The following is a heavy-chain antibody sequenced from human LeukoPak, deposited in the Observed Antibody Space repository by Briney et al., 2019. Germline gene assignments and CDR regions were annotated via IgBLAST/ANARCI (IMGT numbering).Heavy chain of an antibody. J-gene: IGHJ4*02. CDR3: ASDYGDYVGLNY. CDR1: GGSISSFY. D-gene: IGHD4-17*01. V-gene: IGHV4-59*12. CDR2: IYYSGST. Sequence: PSETLSLTCTVSGGSISSFYWSWIRQPPGKGLEWIGYIYYSGSTYYNPSLKSRVTISVDTSKNQFSLKLSSVTAADTAVYYCASDYGDYVGLNYWGQGTLVTVSS.